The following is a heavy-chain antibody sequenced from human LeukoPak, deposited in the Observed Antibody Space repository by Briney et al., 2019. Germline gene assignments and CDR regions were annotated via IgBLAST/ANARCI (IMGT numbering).Heavy chain of an antibody. J-gene: IGHJ6*03. D-gene: IGHD5-24*01. CDR1: GYTFTGYY. CDR2: INPNSGGT. Sequence: GASVKVSCKASGYTFTGYYMHWVRQAPGQGLEWMGWINPNSGGTNYAQKFQGRVTMTRDTSISTAYMELSRLRSDDTAVYFCARWLQLHYYYYMDVWGKGTTVTVSS. CDR3: ARWLQLHYYYYMDV. V-gene: IGHV1-2*02.